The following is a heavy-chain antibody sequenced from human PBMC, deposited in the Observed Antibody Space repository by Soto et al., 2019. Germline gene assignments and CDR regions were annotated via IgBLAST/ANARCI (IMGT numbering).Heavy chain of an antibody. D-gene: IGHD3-10*01. CDR3: ARRHGLDIDAYY. Sequence: PSETLSLTCTVSGGSITGGSIISTTYYLVFIRQPPGKGLELIASFFIGGNTYYNPSLKSRGTTSFYTSKNQFSLKLSSVTAADTAVDFCARRHGLDIDAYYWGQG. J-gene: IGHJ4*02. CDR2: FFIGGNT. V-gene: IGHV4-39*01. CDR1: GGSITGGSIISTTYY.